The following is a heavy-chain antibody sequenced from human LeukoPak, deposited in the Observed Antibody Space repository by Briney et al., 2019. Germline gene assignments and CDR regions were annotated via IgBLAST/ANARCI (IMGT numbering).Heavy chain of an antibody. CDR1: GFTFSSYA. Sequence: GGSLRLSCAASGFTFSSYAMHWVRQAPGKGLEWVAVISYDGSNKYYADSVKGRFTISRDNSKNTLYLQMNSLRAEDTAVYYCAKDRSSSSSYYFDYWGQGTLVTVSS. CDR3: AKDRSSSSSYYFDY. CDR2: ISYDGSNK. V-gene: IGHV3-30*04. D-gene: IGHD6-13*01. J-gene: IGHJ4*02.